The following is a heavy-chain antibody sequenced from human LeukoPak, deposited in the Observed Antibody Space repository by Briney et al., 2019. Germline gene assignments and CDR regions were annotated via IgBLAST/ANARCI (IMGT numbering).Heavy chain of an antibody. CDR2: FDPEDGET. Sequence: ASVKVSCKASGYTLTELSMHWVRQAPGKGLEWMGGFDPEDGETIYAQKFQGRVTMTEDTSTDTAYMELSSLRSEDTAVYYCATPPPGVSTVTLDYWGQGTLVTVSS. CDR1: GYTLTELS. CDR3: ATPPPGVSTVTLDY. J-gene: IGHJ4*02. V-gene: IGHV1-24*01. D-gene: IGHD4-17*01.